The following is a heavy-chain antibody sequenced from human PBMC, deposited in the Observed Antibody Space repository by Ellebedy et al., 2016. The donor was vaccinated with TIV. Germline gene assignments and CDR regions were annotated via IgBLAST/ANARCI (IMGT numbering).Heavy chain of an antibody. CDR2: IIPILGIA. CDR3: ATGPKGPDAFDI. Sequence: AASVKVSCKASGYTFTSYGISWVRQAPGQGLEWMGRIIPILGIANYAQKFQGRVTITADKSTSTAYMELSSLRSEDTAVYYCATGPKGPDAFDIWGQGTMVTVSS. CDR1: GYTFTSYG. J-gene: IGHJ3*02. V-gene: IGHV1-69*04.